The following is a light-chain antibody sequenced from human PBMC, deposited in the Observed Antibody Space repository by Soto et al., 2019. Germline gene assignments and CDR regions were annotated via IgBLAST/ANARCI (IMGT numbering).Light chain of an antibody. CDR1: QSVSTS. CDR3: QQRSNWPRT. CDR2: DAS. J-gene: IGKJ2*01. Sequence: EIVLTQSPATLSLSPGEGAPLSCRASQSVSTSLAWYQQKPGQAPRLLIYDASNRATGIPARFSGSGSGTDFTLTISSLEPEDFAVYYCQQRSNWPRTFGQGTKLEIK. V-gene: IGKV3-11*01.